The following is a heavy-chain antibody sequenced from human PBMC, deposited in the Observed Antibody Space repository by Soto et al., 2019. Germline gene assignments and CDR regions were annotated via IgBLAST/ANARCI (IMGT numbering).Heavy chain of an antibody. CDR3: ARDRSSSWLQTKNGFDP. J-gene: IGHJ5*02. Sequence: SQTLSLTCAISGDSVSSNSAAWNWIRQSPSRGLEWLGRTYYRSKWYNDYAVSVKSRITINPDTSKNQFSLQLNSVTPEDTAVYYCARDRSSSWLQTKNGFDPWGQGTLVTVSS. CDR1: GDSVSSNSAA. V-gene: IGHV6-1*01. D-gene: IGHD6-13*01. CDR2: TYYRSKWYN.